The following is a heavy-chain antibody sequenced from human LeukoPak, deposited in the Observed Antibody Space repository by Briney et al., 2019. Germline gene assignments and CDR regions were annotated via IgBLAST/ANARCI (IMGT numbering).Heavy chain of an antibody. V-gene: IGHV1-2*02. J-gene: IGHJ2*01. CDR1: GFAFTAAY. CDR3: ARTYSSGWGGYWYFDL. CDR2: INPNSGGT. D-gene: IGHD6-19*01. Sequence: ASVKVSCKAPGFAFTAAYMHWVRQAPGQGLEWMGWINPNSGGTNYAQKSQGRVTMTRDTSISTAYMELSRLRPDDTAVYYCARTYSSGWGGYWYFDLWGRGTLVTVSS.